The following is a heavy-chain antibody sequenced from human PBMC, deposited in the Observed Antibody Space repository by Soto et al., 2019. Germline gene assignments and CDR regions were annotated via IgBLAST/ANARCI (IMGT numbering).Heavy chain of an antibody. CDR3: ARLELNYYYYGMDV. CDR1: GYTFTSYG. J-gene: IGHJ6*02. Sequence: ASVKVSCKASGYTFTSYGISWLRQSAGQGLEWMGWISAYNGNTNYAQKLQGRVTMTTDTSTSTAYMELRSLRSDDTAVYYCARLELNYYYYGMDVWGQGTTVTVSS. V-gene: IGHV1-18*01. D-gene: IGHD1-7*01. CDR2: ISAYNGNT.